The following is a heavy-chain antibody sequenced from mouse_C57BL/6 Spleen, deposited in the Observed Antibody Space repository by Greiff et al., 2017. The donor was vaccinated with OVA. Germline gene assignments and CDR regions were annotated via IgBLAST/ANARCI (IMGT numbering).Heavy chain of an antibody. CDR3: GRERCSGEGFAY. V-gene: IGHV5-9*04. D-gene: IGHD1-1*01. CDR1: GFTFSSYT. Sequence: EVQVVESGGGLVKPGGSLKLSCAASGFTFSSYTMSWVRQTPEKRLEWVATISGGGGNTYYPASVKGRFTISRDNAKNTLYLQMSSLRSKETAVYYYGRERCSGEGFAYWGQGTLVTVSA. J-gene: IGHJ3*01. CDR2: ISGGGGNT.